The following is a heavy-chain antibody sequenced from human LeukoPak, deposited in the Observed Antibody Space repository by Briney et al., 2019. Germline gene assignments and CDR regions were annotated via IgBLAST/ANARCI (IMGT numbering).Heavy chain of an antibody. V-gene: IGHV3-48*01. Sequence: GGSLRLSCAASGFTFSSYSMNWVRQAPGKGLEWVSYISSSSSTIYYADSVKGRFTISRDNSKNTLYLQMNSLRAEDTAVYYCAKARGYSGYDPDYWGQGTLVTVSS. CDR2: ISSSSSTI. CDR1: GFTFSSYS. D-gene: IGHD5-12*01. J-gene: IGHJ4*02. CDR3: AKARGYSGYDPDY.